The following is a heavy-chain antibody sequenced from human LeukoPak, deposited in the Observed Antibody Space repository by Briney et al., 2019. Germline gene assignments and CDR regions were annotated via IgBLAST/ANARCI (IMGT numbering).Heavy chain of an antibody. CDR3: AKGPTARPFYYYYMDV. J-gene: IGHJ6*03. CDR1: GFTFSSYG. CDR2: IRYDGSNK. V-gene: IGHV3-30*02. D-gene: IGHD6-6*01. Sequence: GGSLRLSCAASGFTFSSYGMHWVPQAPGKGLEWVAFIRYDGSNKYYADSVKGRFTISRDNSKNTLYLQMSSLRAEDTAVYYCAKGPTARPFYYYYMDVWGKGTTVTVSS.